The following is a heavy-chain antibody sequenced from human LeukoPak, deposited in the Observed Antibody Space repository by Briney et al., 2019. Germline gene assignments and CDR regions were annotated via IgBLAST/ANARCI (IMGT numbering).Heavy chain of an antibody. D-gene: IGHD3-22*01. V-gene: IGHV3-30*04. J-gene: IGHJ4*02. Sequence: PGGSLRLSCAASGFTFSSFALHWVRQAPGKGLEWVALIGHDGADKYYADSVKGRFLISRDNSKNMLFLQMNSLIIEDTAVYYCARNSDYYDYSPQSVWGQGTLVTVS. CDR3: ARNSDYYDYSPQSV. CDR2: IGHDGADK. CDR1: GFTFSSFA.